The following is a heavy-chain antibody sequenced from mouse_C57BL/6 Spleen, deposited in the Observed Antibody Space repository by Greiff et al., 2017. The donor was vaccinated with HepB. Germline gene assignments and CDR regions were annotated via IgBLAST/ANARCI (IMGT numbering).Heavy chain of an antibody. CDR2: IWSGGST. CDR1: GFSLTSYG. J-gene: IGHJ4*01. V-gene: IGHV2-2*01. Sequence: VQLKESGPGLVQPSQSLSITCTVSGFSLTSYGVHWVRQSPGKGLEWLGVIWSGGSTDYNAAFISRLSISKDNSKSQVFFKMNSLQADDTAIYYCARAGSSVYYAMDYWGQGTSVTVSS. CDR3: ARAGSSVYYAMDY. D-gene: IGHD1-1*01.